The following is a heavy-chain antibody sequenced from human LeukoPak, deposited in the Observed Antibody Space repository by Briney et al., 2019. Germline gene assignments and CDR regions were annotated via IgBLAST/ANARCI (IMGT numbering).Heavy chain of an antibody. J-gene: IGHJ4*02. CDR2: IYSGGST. CDR3: ARDDLKGRSDY. V-gene: IGHV3-66*01. CDR1: GFTVSSNY. D-gene: IGHD6-6*01. Sequence: GGSLRLSCAASGFTVSSNYMSWVRQAPGKGLEWVSVIYSGGSTYYADSVKGRFTISRDNSKNTLYLRMNSLRAEDTAVYYCARDDLKGRSDYWGQGTLVTVSS.